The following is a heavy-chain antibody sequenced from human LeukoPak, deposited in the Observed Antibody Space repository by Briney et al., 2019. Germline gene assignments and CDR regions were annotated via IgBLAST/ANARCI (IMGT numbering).Heavy chain of an antibody. J-gene: IGHJ4*02. CDR1: GFTYNNYA. Sequence: GGSLGLSCAASGFTYNNYAMNWVRHAPGTGLEWVSAISGGGETTYYADSAKGRFTISRDNSQNTLYLQMNSLRAEDTAVYYCARDYADYVGYFFFDYWGRGTLVTVSS. V-gene: IGHV3-23*01. CDR3: ARDYADYVGYFFFDY. D-gene: IGHD4-17*01. CDR2: ISGGGETT.